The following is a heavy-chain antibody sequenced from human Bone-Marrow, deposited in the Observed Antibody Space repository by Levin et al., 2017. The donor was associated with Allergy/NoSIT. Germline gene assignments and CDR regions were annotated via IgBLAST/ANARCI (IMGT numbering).Heavy chain of an antibody. CDR1: GFTFSSYG. D-gene: IGHD4-11*01. CDR2: ISYDGSNK. Sequence: GESLKISCAASGFTFSSYGMHWVRQAPGKGLEWVAVISYDGSNKYYADSVKGRFTISRDNSKNTLYLQMNSLRAEDTAVYYCAKWTTEYFQHWGQGTLVTVSS. J-gene: IGHJ1*01. CDR3: AKWTTEYFQH. V-gene: IGHV3-30*18.